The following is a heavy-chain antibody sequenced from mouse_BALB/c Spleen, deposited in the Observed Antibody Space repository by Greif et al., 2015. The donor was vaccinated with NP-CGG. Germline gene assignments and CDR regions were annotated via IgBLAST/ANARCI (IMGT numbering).Heavy chain of an antibody. CDR1: GYTFTDYE. Sequence: QVQLKQSGAELVRPGASVTLSCKASGYTFTDYEMHWVKQTPVHGLEWIGAIDPETGGTAYNQKFKGKATLTADKSSSTAYMELRSLTSEDSAVYYCSLYYDYDVDAMDYWGQGTSVTVSS. CDR3: SLYYDYDVDAMDY. V-gene: IGHV1-15*01. CDR2: IDPETGGT. D-gene: IGHD2-4*01. J-gene: IGHJ4*01.